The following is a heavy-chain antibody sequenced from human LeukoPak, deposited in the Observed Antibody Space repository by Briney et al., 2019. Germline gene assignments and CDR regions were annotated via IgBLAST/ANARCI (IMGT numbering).Heavy chain of an antibody. Sequence: SETLSLTCTVSGGSISSSSYYWGWIRQPPGKGLEWIGSIYYSGSTYYNPSLKSRVTISVDTSKHQFSLKLSSVTAADTAVYSCARLDASLTPGLGSYPDIWGQGMLVPVSS. J-gene: IGHJ4*02. CDR2: IYYSGST. CDR1: GGSISSSSYY. CDR3: ARLDASLTPGLGSYPDI. D-gene: IGHD3-10*01. V-gene: IGHV4-39*07.